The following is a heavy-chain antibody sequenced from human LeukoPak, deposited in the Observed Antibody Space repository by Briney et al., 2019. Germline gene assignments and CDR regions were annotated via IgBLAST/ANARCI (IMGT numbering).Heavy chain of an antibody. CDR1: GGTFSSYA. V-gene: IGHV1-69*13. Sequence: SVKVSCKASGGTFSSYAISWVRQAPGQGLEWMGGIIPIFGTANYAQKFQGRVTITADESTSTAYMELSSLRSEDTAVYYCARGNYYGSGSYRGWFDPWGQGTLVTVSS. CDR2: IIPIFGTA. CDR3: ARGNYYGSGSYRGWFDP. D-gene: IGHD3-10*01. J-gene: IGHJ5*02.